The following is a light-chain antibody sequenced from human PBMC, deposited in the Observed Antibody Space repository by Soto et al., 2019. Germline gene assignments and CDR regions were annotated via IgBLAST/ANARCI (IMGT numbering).Light chain of an antibody. CDR3: SSYTSSSTYV. CDR1: SSDVGGYNY. J-gene: IGLJ1*01. V-gene: IGLV2-14*01. CDR2: EVS. Sequence: QSALTQPASVSGSPGQSITISCTGTSSDVGGYNYVSWYQQYPGKAPKLIIYEVSNRPSGVSNRFSGSKSGNTASLTISVLQAEDEADYYCSSYTSSSTYVFGTGTKVTVL.